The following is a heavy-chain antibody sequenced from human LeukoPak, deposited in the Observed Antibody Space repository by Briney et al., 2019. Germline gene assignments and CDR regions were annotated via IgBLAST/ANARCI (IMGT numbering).Heavy chain of an antibody. CDR2: ISSSSSSI. CDR1: GFTFSSYS. Sequence: HPGGSLRLSCAASGFTFSSYSMDWVRQAPGKGLEWVSYISSSSSSIYYTDSVKGRFTISRDNAKNSLYLQMNSLRVEDTGVYYCARIWVAVLPADGMDVWGLGTTVTVSS. D-gene: IGHD2-2*01. CDR3: ARIWVAVLPADGMDV. V-gene: IGHV3-48*04. J-gene: IGHJ6*02.